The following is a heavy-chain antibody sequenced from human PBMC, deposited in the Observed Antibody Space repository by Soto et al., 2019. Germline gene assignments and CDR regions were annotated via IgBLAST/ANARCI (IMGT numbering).Heavy chain of an antibody. CDR2: IIPIFGTA. V-gene: IGHV1-69*13. D-gene: IGHD5-12*01. CDR3: ARDWNIVATPYGMDV. CDR1: GGTFSSYA. J-gene: IGHJ6*02. Sequence: GASVKVSCKASGGTFSSYAISWVRQAPGQGLEWMGGIIPIFGTANYAQKFQGRVTITADESTSTAYMELSSLRSEDTAVYYCARDWNIVATPYGMDVWGQGTTVTVSS.